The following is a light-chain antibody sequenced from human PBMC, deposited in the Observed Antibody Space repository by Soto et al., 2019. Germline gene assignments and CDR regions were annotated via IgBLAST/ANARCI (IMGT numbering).Light chain of an antibody. V-gene: IGKV3-15*01. CDR2: GAS. CDR3: QQYNKWPFT. Sequence: EIVLTQSPATLSVSQGERATLSCRASESVSNNLAWYQQKPGQAPRLLIFGASARATGIPARFSGSGSGTEFTLTMSSLQSEDFAVYYCQQYNKWPFTFGGGTKVEIK. J-gene: IGKJ4*01. CDR1: ESVSNN.